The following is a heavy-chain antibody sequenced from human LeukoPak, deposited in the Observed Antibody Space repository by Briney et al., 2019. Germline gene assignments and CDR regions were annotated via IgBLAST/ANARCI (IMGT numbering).Heavy chain of an antibody. CDR1: GGSFSGYY. V-gene: IGHV4-34*01. Sequence: SETLSLTCAVYGGSFSGYYWSWIRQPPGKGLEWIGEINRSGSTNYNPSLKSRVTISVDTSKNQFSLKLSSVTAADTAVYYCATSSAGEQVDYWGQGTLVTVSS. CDR3: ATSSAGEQVDY. CDR2: INRSGST. D-gene: IGHD3-16*01. J-gene: IGHJ4*02.